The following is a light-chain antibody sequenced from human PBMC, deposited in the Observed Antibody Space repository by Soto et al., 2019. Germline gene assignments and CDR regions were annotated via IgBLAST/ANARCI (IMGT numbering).Light chain of an antibody. J-gene: IGKJ2*01. V-gene: IGKV1-8*01. CDR3: QQYYSPSPYT. Sequence: AIRMTQSPSSFSASTGDRVTITCRASQGISSYLAWYQQKPGQAPKLLIYAASTLQSGVPSRFSGSGSGTDFTLTIGCLQSEDFAAYYCQQYYSPSPYTFGQGTKLEIK. CDR1: QGISSY. CDR2: AAS.